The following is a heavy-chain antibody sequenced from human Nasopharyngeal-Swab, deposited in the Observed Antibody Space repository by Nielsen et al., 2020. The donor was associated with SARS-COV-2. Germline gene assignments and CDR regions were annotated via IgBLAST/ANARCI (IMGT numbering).Heavy chain of an antibody. V-gene: IGHV4-61*01. D-gene: IGHD6-6*01. CDR3: ARDRKGSSPYFDY. Sequence: SETLSLTCTVSGGSVSSGSYYWSWIRQPPGKGLEWIGYIYYSGSTNYNPSLKSRVTISVDTSKNQFSLKLSSVTAADTAVYYCARDRKGSSPYFDYWGQGTLVTVSS. J-gene: IGHJ4*02. CDR2: IYYSGST. CDR1: GGSVSSGSYY.